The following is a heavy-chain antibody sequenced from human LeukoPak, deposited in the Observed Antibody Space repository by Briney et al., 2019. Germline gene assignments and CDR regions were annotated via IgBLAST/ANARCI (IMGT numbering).Heavy chain of an antibody. Sequence: SVKVSCKASGGTFSGYAISWVRQAPGQGLEWMGGIIPIFGTANYAQKFQGRFTITADESTSTAYMELSSLRSEDTAVYYCARDSRYYDILTGRLTPPDWFDPWGQGTLVTVSS. J-gene: IGHJ5*02. V-gene: IGHV1-69*13. D-gene: IGHD3-9*01. CDR1: GGTFSGYA. CDR3: ARDSRYYDILTGRLTPPDWFDP. CDR2: IIPIFGTA.